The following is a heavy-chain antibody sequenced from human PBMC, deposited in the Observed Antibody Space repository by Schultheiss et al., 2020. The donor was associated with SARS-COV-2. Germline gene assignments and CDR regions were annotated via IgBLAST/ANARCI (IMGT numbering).Heavy chain of an antibody. D-gene: IGHD3-22*01. CDR2: INPSGGIT. Sequence: ASVKVSCKASGYTFTDYYMHWVRQAPGQGLEWMGIINPSGGITSYAQKFQGRVTMTGDTSTSTVYMELRSLRSEDTAVYYCARVGGGYDSRGVGNYWGQGTLVTVSS. CDR3: ARVGGGYDSRGVGNY. J-gene: IGHJ4*02. V-gene: IGHV1-46*03. CDR1: GYTFTDYY.